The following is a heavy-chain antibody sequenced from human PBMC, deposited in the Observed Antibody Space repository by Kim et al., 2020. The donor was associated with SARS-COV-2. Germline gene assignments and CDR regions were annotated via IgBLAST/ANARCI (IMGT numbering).Heavy chain of an antibody. J-gene: IGHJ4*02. Sequence: YAQKFHGRVTITANESTSTAYMGLSSLRSEDTAVYYCARGLSASGASFDYWGQGTLVTVSS. D-gene: IGHD6-6*01. CDR3: ARGLSASGASFDY. V-gene: IGHV1-69*01.